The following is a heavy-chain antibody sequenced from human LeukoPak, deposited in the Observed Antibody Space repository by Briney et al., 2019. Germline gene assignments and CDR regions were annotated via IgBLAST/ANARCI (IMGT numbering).Heavy chain of an antibody. CDR2: ISSSGSTI. CDR1: GFTFSSYW. Sequence: GGSLRLSCAASGFTFSSYWMSWVRQAPGKGLEWVSYISSSGSTIYYADSVKGRFTISRDNAKNSLYLQMNSLRAEDTAVYYCARESHWSIGILNYWGQGTLVTVSS. D-gene: IGHD3-9*01. V-gene: IGHV3-48*04. J-gene: IGHJ4*02. CDR3: ARESHWSIGILNY.